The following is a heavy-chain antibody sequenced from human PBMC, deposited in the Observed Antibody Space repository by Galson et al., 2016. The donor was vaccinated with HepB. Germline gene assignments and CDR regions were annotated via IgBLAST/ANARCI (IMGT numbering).Heavy chain of an antibody. CDR3: ARQMGNRLDFYYYSGMDV. J-gene: IGHJ6*02. Sequence: SLRLSCATSGFTFSESAINWVRLASGKGLEWLGRIRSRTNSYATSYAESVKGKFTIPRDDSKNTAYLQMNSLKTEDTAVYFCARQMGNRLDFYYYSGMDVWGQGTTVTVSS. D-gene: IGHD3-16*02. CDR2: IRSRTNSYAT. V-gene: IGHV3-73*01. CDR1: GFTFSESA.